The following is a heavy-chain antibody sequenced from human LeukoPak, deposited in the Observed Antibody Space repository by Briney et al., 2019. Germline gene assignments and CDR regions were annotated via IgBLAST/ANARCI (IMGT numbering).Heavy chain of an antibody. V-gene: IGHV3-48*03. CDR3: ARPYYYDSSGSPMRY. J-gene: IGHJ4*02. Sequence: PGGSLRLSCAASGFTFSSYEMNRVRQAPGKGLEWVSYISSSGSTIYYADSVKGRFTISRDNAKNSLYLQMNSLRAEDTAVYYCARPYYYDSSGSPMRYWGQGTLVTVSS. CDR1: GFTFSSYE. CDR2: ISSSGSTI. D-gene: IGHD3-22*01.